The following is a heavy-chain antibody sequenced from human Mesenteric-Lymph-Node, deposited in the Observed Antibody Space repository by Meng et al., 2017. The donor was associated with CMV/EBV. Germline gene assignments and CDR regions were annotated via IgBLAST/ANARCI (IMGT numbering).Heavy chain of an antibody. Sequence: CKASGYTFTSYAMNWVRQAPGQGLEWMGWINTNTGNPTYAQGFTGRFVFSLDTSVRTAYLQISSLKAEDTAVYYCARDDHSYWGYFDYWGQGTLVTVSS. CDR1: GYTFTSYA. CDR3: ARDDHSYWGYFDY. CDR2: INTNTGNP. J-gene: IGHJ4*02. V-gene: IGHV7-4-1*02. D-gene: IGHD7-27*01.